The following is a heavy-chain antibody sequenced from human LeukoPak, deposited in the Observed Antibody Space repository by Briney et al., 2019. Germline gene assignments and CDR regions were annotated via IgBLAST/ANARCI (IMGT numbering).Heavy chain of an antibody. CDR1: GYTLTGYY. D-gene: IGHD5-12*01. Sequence: ASVKVSCKASGYTLTGYYMHWVRLAPGQGLEWIGWINPSSGDTNYAQKFQGRVTMTRDTSISTAYMELSRLRSDDTAVYYCAKNPYEYYFDYWGQGTLVTLSS. J-gene: IGHJ4*02. CDR2: INPSSGDT. V-gene: IGHV1-2*02. CDR3: AKNPYEYYFDY.